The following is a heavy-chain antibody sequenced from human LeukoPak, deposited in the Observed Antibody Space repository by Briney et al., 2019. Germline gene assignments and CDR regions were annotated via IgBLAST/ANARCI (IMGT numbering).Heavy chain of an antibody. V-gene: IGHV3-48*01. CDR3: ARDGMRWPARY. CDR2: ISSSGSTV. D-gene: IGHD5-24*01. Sequence: PGGSLRLSCAASGFTFSSYGMSWVRQAPGKGPEWVSHISSSGSTVSYADSVKGRFTISRDNAKSSLYLQMNSLRVEDTAVYHCARDGMRWPARYWGQGTLVTVSS. J-gene: IGHJ4*02. CDR1: GFTFSSYG.